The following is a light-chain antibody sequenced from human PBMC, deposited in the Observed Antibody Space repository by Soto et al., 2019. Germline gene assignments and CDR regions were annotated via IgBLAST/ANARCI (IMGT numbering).Light chain of an antibody. CDR2: AAS. Sequence: DIQLTQSPSFLSASLGDRVTITCRASQGIGSYLAWYQQKPGKAPRLLIYAASTLQSGVPSRFSGSGSGTEFTLTISGLLPEDFAAYHCQQYNTLSGTFGQGTKVDIK. CDR3: QQYNTLSGT. CDR1: QGIGSY. V-gene: IGKV1-9*01. J-gene: IGKJ1*01.